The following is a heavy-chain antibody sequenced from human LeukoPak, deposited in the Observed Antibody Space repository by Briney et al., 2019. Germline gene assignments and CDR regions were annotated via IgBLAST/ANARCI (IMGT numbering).Heavy chain of an antibody. V-gene: IGHV4-31*03. J-gene: IGHJ4*02. CDR2: IYYSGST. Sequence: SETLSLTCTVSGGSISSGGYSWSWIRQHPGKGLEWIGYIYYSGSTYYNPSLKSRVTISVDTSKNQFSLKLSSVTAADTAVYYCARRTGYFDYWGQGTLVTVSS. CDR1: GGSISSGGYS. D-gene: IGHD1-1*01. CDR3: ARRTGYFDY.